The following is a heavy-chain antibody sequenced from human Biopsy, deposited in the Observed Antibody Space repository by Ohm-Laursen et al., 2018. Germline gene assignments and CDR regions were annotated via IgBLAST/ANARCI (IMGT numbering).Heavy chain of an antibody. CDR1: GFTFSDHH. Sequence: GSLRLSCSASGFTFSDHHMAWVRQAPGKGLEWLSYISSSGTTIKYADSVKGRFTISRDNAKNSLYLRMNSLRAEDTAIYYCAKGRVGNSGSLDIWGHGTMATVSS. J-gene: IGHJ3*02. D-gene: IGHD1-1*01. CDR3: AKGRVGNSGSLDI. CDR2: ISSSGTTI. V-gene: IGHV3-11*01.